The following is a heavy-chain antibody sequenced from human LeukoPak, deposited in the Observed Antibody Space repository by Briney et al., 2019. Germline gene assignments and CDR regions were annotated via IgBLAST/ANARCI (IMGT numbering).Heavy chain of an antibody. Sequence: GGSLRLSCAASGFTVSTNYMSWVRQAPGKGLEWVSVIYRGGFTYYADSVKGRFTISRDNSKNTLYLQMNSLRAEDTAVYYCARDRDTGRKWYVYWGQGTLVTVSS. V-gene: IGHV3-53*05. CDR2: IYRGGFT. CDR1: GFTVSTNY. J-gene: IGHJ4*02. D-gene: IGHD5-18*01. CDR3: ARDRDTGRKWYVY.